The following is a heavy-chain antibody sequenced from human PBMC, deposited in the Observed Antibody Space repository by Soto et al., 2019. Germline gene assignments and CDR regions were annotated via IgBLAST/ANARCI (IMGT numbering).Heavy chain of an antibody. J-gene: IGHJ3*02. CDR2: IYPGDSDT. V-gene: IGHV5-51*01. CDR3: ARGRYSGYDYDAFDI. CDR1: GYSFTSYW. Sequence: GESLKISCKGSGYSFTSYWIGWVRQMPGKGLEWMGIIYPGDSDTRYSPSFQGQVTISADKSISTAYLQWSSLKASDTAMYYCARGRYSGYDYDAFDIWGQGTMVTVSS. D-gene: IGHD5-12*01.